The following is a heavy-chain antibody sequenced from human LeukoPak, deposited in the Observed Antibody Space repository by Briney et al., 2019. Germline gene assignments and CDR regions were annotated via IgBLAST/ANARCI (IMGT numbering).Heavy chain of an antibody. Sequence: GASVKVSCKASGYTFTSYDINWVRQATGQGLEWMGWMNPNSGNTGYAQEFQGRVTMTRNTSISTAYMELSSLRSEDTAVYYCARSVRRDIVVDDAFDIWGQGTMVTVSS. CDR2: MNPNSGNT. V-gene: IGHV1-8*01. CDR1: GYTFTSYD. J-gene: IGHJ3*02. CDR3: ARSVRRDIVVDDAFDI. D-gene: IGHD2-2*01.